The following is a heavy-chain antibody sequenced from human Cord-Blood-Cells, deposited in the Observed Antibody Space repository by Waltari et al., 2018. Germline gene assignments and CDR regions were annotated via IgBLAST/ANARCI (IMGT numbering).Heavy chain of an antibody. CDR1: GGSFSGYY. J-gene: IGHJ2*01. D-gene: IGHD2-2*01. CDR2: INHSGST. CDR3: ARGTTIVVVPAARYWYFDL. Sequence: QVQLQQWGAGLLKPSETLSLTCAVSGGSFSGYYWSWIRQPPGNGLEWIGEINHSGSTNYNPSLKSRVTISVDTSKNQFSLKLSSVTAADTAVYYCARGTTIVVVPAARYWYFDLWGRGTLVTVSS. V-gene: IGHV4-34*01.